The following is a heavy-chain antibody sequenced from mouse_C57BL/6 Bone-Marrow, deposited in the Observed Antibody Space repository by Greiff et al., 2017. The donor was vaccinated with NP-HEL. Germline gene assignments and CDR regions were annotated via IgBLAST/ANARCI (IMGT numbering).Heavy chain of an antibody. V-gene: IGHV1-64*01. D-gene: IGHD1-1*01. CDR2: IHPNSGST. Sequence: QVQLQQPGAELVKPGASVKLSCKASGYTFTSYWMHWVKQRPGQGLEWIGMIHPNSGSTNYNEKFKSKATLTVDKSSSTAYMQLSSLTSEDSAVYYGARWEDYYGSSPLYYAMDYWGQGTSVTVSS. CDR1: GYTFTSYW. J-gene: IGHJ4*01. CDR3: ARWEDYYGSSPLYYAMDY.